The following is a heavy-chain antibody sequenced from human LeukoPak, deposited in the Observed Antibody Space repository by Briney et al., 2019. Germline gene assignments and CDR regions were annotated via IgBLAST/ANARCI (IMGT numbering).Heavy chain of an antibody. CDR3: ATGGEGPYSSGHYGMDV. Sequence: GASVKVSCKVSGYTLTELSMHWVRQAPGKGLEWMGGFDPEDGETIYAQKFQGRVTMTEDTSTDTAYMELSSLRSEDTAVYYCATGGEGPYSSGHYGMDVWGQGTTVTVSS. D-gene: IGHD6-19*01. CDR2: FDPEDGET. CDR1: GYTLTELS. J-gene: IGHJ6*02. V-gene: IGHV1-24*01.